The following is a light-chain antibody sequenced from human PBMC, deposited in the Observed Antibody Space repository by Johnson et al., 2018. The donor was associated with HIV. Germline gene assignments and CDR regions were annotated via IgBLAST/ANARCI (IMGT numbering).Light chain of an antibody. CDR1: NSNIGNNY. V-gene: IGLV1-51*02. Sequence: QSVLTQPPSVSAAPGQKVTISCSGSNSNIGNNYVSWYRQLPGTAPKLLIYENNKRPSGIPDRFSGSKSGTSATLGITGLQTVDEADYYCVTWDTSLSIGAGFGTGTKVT. CDR3: VTWDTSLSIGAG. CDR2: ENN. J-gene: IGLJ1*01.